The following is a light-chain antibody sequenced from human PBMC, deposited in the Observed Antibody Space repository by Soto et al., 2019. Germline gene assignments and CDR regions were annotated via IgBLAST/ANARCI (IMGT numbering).Light chain of an antibody. J-gene: IGKJ4*01. CDR1: QSVNSN. CDR2: GIS. V-gene: IGKV3D-15*01. Sequence: EIVRRQSNATLSVSPGERATPSCRANQSVNSNYLAWYQQKPGQAPRLLIYGISKRATGIPARFSGSVSGTDFTLTISGVQAEDFATYYGQQTRSYPSTFGGGSNVDVK. CDR3: QQTRSYPST.